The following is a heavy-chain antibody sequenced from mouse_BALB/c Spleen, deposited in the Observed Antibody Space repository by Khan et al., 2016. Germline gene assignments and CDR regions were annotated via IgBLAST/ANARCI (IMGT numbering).Heavy chain of an antibody. V-gene: IGHV9-3*02. CDR1: GYTCTNYG. CDR2: INTNSGET. CDR3: AEDSSTLIWFAF. Sequence: QIQLVQSGPELKKPGETVKISCKASGYTCTNYGMNRVKQALGKGSKLMGWINTNSGETTDAEVVKGRIAFSWETSASVADLKVNNREKEDMVTFFSAEDSSTLIWFAFWGHGTLVTVSA. J-gene: IGHJ3*01.